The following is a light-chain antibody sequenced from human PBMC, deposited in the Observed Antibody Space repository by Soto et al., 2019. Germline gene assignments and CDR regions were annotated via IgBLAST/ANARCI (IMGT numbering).Light chain of an antibody. V-gene: IGKV1-12*01. CDR2: DAS. Sequence: DIRVTQSPPTLSASVGDRVSMTCRASQTITTWMAWYQQKPGKAPKLLVYDASTLQSGVAVRFSGSGSGTDFILSINSLQPEDVATYYCQQLDSFPLTFGQGTRLEIK. CDR1: QTITTW. CDR3: QQLDSFPLT. J-gene: IGKJ5*01.